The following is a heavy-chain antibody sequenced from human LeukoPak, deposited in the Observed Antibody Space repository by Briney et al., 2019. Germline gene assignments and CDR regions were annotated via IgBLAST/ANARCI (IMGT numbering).Heavy chain of an antibody. V-gene: IGHV1-8*01. CDR2: MNPDSTNT. Sequence: ASVKVSCKTSGYTFANYDINWVRQAPGHGLEWMGWMNPDSTNTGYAQKFQGRVSMTRDTSISTAYMQLSNVRSDDTAVYYCAGGEPRERWLLDFWGQGTPVTVS. D-gene: IGHD3-22*01. CDR1: GYTFANYD. CDR3: AGGEPRERWLLDF. J-gene: IGHJ4*02.